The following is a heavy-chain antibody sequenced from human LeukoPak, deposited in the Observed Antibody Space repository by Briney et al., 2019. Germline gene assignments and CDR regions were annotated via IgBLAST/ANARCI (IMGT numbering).Heavy chain of an antibody. CDR2: IKQDGSEK. V-gene: IGHV3-7*01. Sequence: PGGSLRLSCAASGFTFISYWMSWVRQAPGKGLEWVANIKQDGSEKYYVDSVKGRFTISRDNAKNSLYLQMNSLRVEDTAVYYCARGGPREHQRYNDFWALNRNFPAIFDYWGQGTLVTVSS. D-gene: IGHD3-3*01. CDR1: GFTFISYW. J-gene: IGHJ4*02. CDR3: ARGGPREHQRYNDFWALNRNFPAIFDY.